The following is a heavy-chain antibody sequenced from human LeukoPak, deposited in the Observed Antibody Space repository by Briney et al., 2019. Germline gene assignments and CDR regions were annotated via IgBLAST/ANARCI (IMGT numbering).Heavy chain of an antibody. D-gene: IGHD3-22*01. CDR2: VHLDGST. CDR3: ARDTGSGWSSVIDC. V-gene: IGHV4-4*02. J-gene: IGHJ4*02. Sequence: SETLSLTCGVSGGSVSSTNWWTWIRQPPGKGLEGIGEVHLDGSTNYNPSLKSPVTISVDKTKNQFSLKLSSVTAADTAVYYCARDTGSGWSSVIDCWGQGILVTVSS. CDR1: GGSVSSTNW.